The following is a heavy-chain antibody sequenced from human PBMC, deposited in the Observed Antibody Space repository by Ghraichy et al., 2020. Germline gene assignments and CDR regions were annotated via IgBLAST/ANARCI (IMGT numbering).Heavy chain of an antibody. CDR2: ISGSGGST. Sequence: GGSLRLSCAASGFTFSDYAMSWVRQAPGKGLEWVSVISGSGGSTYYADSVKGRFTISRDNSKNTLYLQMNSLRAEDTALYYCAKGTRVPAALLYLDYWGQGTLVTVSS. D-gene: IGHD2-2*01. V-gene: IGHV3-23*01. J-gene: IGHJ4*02. CDR3: AKGTRVPAALLYLDY. CDR1: GFTFSDYA.